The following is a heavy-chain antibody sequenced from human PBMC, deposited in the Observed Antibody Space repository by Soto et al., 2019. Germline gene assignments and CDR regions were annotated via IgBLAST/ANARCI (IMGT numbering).Heavy chain of an antibody. D-gene: IGHD2-2*01. V-gene: IGHV4-39*01. J-gene: IGHJ6*02. CDR3: ARLNGYCISSSCHGHYAMDV. Sequence: SDTLSLTCTVYNAPVDSITYTWGWIRQPPGKGLEWIGSIYNSGRTYYNPSLNSRVTVSVDTSKNQFSLKVTSVTAADTAVYYCARLNGYCISSSCHGHYAMDVWGQGTTVTVSS. CDR1: NAPVDSITYT. CDR2: IYNSGRT.